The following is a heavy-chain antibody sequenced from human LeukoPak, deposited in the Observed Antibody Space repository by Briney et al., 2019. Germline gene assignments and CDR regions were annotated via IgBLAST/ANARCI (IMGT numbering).Heavy chain of an antibody. CDR2: IKQDGSEK. CDR3: ARSGRRIVVVPAAKDDAFDI. Sequence: GGSLRLSCAASGFTFSSYWMSWVRQAPGKGLEWVANIKQDGSEKYYVDSVKGRFTISRDNAKNSLYLQMNSLRAEDTAVYYCARSGRRIVVVPAAKDDAFDIWGQGTMVTVSS. CDR1: GFTFSSYW. D-gene: IGHD2-2*01. V-gene: IGHV3-7*01. J-gene: IGHJ3*02.